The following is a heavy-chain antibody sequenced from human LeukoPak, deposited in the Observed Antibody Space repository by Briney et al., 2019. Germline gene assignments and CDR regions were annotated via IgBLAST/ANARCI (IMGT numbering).Heavy chain of an antibody. CDR1: GYSISSGYY. D-gene: IGHD4-17*01. J-gene: IGHJ3*02. CDR2: IYHSGNT. Sequence: PSETLSLTCAGSGYSISSGYYWGWIRQPPGKWLEWIGSIYHSGNTYYNPSLKSRVTISVDTSKNQFSLKLSSVTAADTAVYYCAGYSTVTTYDAFGIWGQGTMVTVSS. V-gene: IGHV4-38-2*01. CDR3: AGYSTVTTYDAFGI.